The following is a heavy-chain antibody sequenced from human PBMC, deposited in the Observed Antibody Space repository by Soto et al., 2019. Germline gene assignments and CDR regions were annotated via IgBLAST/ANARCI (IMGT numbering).Heavy chain of an antibody. V-gene: IGHV1-18*04. D-gene: IGHD2-15*01. CDR2: ISPYNGNA. CDR1: GYTFTSYG. CDR3: ARCFCSGGTCYDY. J-gene: IGHJ4*02. Sequence: QVPLVQSGVEVKKPGASVKVSCKASGYTFTSYGITWVRQAPGQGLEWMGWISPYNGNANYAQKLEGRVTMTTDTSTTTAYMELRSLRSDDTAVYYCARCFCSGGTCYDYWGQGTLVTVSS.